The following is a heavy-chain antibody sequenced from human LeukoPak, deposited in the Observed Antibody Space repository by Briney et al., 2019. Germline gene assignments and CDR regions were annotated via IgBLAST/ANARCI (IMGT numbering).Heavy chain of an antibody. CDR1: GFTFSSYA. Sequence: GGSLRLSCAASGFTFSSYAMSWVRQAPGKGLEWVSALSGSGGSTYYADSVKGRFTITRDNSKNTLYLQMNSLRSEDTAVYFCARDLGPVGSGYWGQGTLVTVSS. J-gene: IGHJ4*02. CDR2: LSGSGGST. V-gene: IGHV3-23*01. D-gene: IGHD4-23*01. CDR3: ARDLGPVGSGY.